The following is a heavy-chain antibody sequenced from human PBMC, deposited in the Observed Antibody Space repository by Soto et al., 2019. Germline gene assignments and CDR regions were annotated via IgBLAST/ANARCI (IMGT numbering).Heavy chain of an antibody. Sequence: QVQLVQSGAEVKRPGSSVKVSCKASGGTFNNYALSWVRQAPGQGLEWMGGIIPIFNSANYAQKFQGRVTITADDSTSTAYMELRSLRPVDTAVYYCAREVTVASYSFDFWGQGTLVTVSS. J-gene: IGHJ4*02. V-gene: IGHV1-69*01. CDR3: AREVTVASYSFDF. CDR2: IIPIFNSA. D-gene: IGHD5-12*01. CDR1: GGTFNNYA.